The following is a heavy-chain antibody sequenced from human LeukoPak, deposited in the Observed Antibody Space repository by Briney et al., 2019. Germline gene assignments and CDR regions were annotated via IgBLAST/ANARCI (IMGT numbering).Heavy chain of an antibody. Sequence: GGSLRLSCAASGFSFSGSWMHWVRQAPGKGLVWVSRINTDGSSTTYADSVKGRFTISRDNAKNTLYLQMNSLRVEDTAVYYCARGRITSSWYYFDYWGQGTLVTVSS. D-gene: IGHD6-13*01. V-gene: IGHV3-74*01. CDR3: ARGRITSSWYYFDY. CDR1: GFSFSGSW. J-gene: IGHJ4*02. CDR2: INTDGSST.